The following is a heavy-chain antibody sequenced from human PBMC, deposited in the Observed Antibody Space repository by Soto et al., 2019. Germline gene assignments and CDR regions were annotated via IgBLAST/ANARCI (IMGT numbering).Heavy chain of an antibody. CDR3: AKKGSDGSGSYYNVHSYFDY. CDR1: GFTFSSYA. CDR2: ISGSGGST. J-gene: IGHJ4*02. V-gene: IGHV3-23*01. D-gene: IGHD3-10*01. Sequence: GGSLRLSCAASGFTFSSYAISWVRQAPGKGLEWVSAISGSGGSTYYADSVKGRFTIPRDNSKNTLYLQMNSLRAEDTAVYYCAKKGSDGSGSYYNVHSYFDYWGQGTLVTVSS.